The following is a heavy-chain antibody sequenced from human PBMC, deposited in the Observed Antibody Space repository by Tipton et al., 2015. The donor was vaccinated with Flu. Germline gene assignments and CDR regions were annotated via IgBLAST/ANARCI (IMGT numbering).Heavy chain of an antibody. V-gene: IGHV3-9*01. Sequence: SLRLSCAASGFTFDDYAMHWVRQAPGKGLEWVSVISWNSENIGYADSVKGRFTISRDNAKNTLYLQMNSLRAEDTAVYYCAKRGLSGWYVGSLVDYSHYYYGMDVWDQGP. J-gene: IGHJ6*02. D-gene: IGHD6-19*01. CDR1: GFTFDDYA. CDR3: AKRGLSGWYVGSLVDYSHYYYGMDV. CDR2: ISWNSENI.